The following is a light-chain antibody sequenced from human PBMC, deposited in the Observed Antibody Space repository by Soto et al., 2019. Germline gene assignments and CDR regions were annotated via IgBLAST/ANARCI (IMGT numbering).Light chain of an antibody. CDR1: QSVSNY. V-gene: IGKV3-11*01. J-gene: IGKJ5*01. CDR2: ETS. Sequence: IVLTPSPATLSLSPGESAPLSCRASQSVSNYLSWYQQKPGQAPRLLMYETSRRATGIPARFSGSGSGTDFTLTISSLEPEDFAVYYCQQRHNWRDTFGQGTRLEI. CDR3: QQRHNWRDT.